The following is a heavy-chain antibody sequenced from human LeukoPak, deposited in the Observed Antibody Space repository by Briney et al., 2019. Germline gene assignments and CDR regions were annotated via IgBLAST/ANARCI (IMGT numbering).Heavy chain of an antibody. Sequence: PGGSLRLSCAASGFTFSSYSMNWVRQAPGKGLEWVSSISSSSSYIHYADSVKGRLTISRDNAKNSLYLQMNSLRAEDTAVYYCARDVGYCSGGSCFQYYFDYWGQGTLVTVSS. J-gene: IGHJ4*02. CDR2: ISSSSSYI. V-gene: IGHV3-21*01. CDR3: ARDVGYCSGGSCFQYYFDY. CDR1: GFTFSSYS. D-gene: IGHD2-15*01.